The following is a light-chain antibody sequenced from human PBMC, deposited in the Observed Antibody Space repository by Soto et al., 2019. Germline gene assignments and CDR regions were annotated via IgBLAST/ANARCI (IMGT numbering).Light chain of an antibody. J-gene: IGLJ1*01. V-gene: IGLV2-14*01. CDR2: DVS. Sequence: QSALTQPASVSGSPGQSITISCTGTSSDVGDYSYVSWYQQHPGKAPKLMIYDVSNRPSGVSYRFSGSKSGNTASLTKSGLQAEDDADYYSSSYTSSSTLYVFGTGTKLTVL. CDR3: SSYTSSSTLYV. CDR1: SSDVGDYSY.